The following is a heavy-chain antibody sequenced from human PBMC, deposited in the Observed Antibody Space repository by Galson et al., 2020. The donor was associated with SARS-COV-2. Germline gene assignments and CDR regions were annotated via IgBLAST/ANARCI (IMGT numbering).Heavy chain of an antibody. CDR3: AHRSDEVWSGLWSP. J-gene: IGHJ5*02. Sequence: KMSGPMLVKPTQPLTLTCTFSGFSLSTSGVGVGWIRQPPGKALEWLALIYWDDDKRYSPSLKSRLTITKDTSKNQVVLTMTNMDSVDTATYYCAHRSDEVWSGLWSPGGQGTLVTVSS. V-gene: IGHV2-5*02. D-gene: IGHD3-3*01. CDR1: GFSLSTSGVG. CDR2: IYWDDDK.